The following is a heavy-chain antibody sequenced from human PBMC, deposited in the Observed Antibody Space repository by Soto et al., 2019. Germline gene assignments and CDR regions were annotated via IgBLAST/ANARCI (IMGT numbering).Heavy chain of an antibody. CDR1: GGTFSSYT. Sequence: SVKVSCKASGGTFSSYTISWVRQAPGQGLEWMGRIIPILGIANYAQKFQGRVTITADKSTSTVYMELSSLRSEDTAVYYCARDLEAQTSSGWPEYFQHWGQGILVTVSS. D-gene: IGHD6-19*01. CDR2: IIPILGIA. CDR3: ARDLEAQTSSGWPEYFQH. J-gene: IGHJ1*01. V-gene: IGHV1-69*04.